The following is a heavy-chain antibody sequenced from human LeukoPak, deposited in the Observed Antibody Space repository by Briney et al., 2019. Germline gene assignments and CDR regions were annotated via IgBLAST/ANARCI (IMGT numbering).Heavy chain of an antibody. D-gene: IGHD3-3*01. V-gene: IGHV4-34*08. CDR3: ARSGGWYAFDI. Sequence: LSCAASGFTVSSNYMTWVRQAPGKGLQWIGEIDHSGGTNYNPSLKSRVTISLDTSKIQFSLKLTSVTAAATAVYYCARSGGWYAFDIWGQGTMVTVSS. CDR1: GFTVSSNY. J-gene: IGHJ3*02. CDR2: IDHSGGT.